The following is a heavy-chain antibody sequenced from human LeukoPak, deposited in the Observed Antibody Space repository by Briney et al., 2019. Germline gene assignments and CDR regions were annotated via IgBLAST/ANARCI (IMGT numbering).Heavy chain of an antibody. CDR1: GFILSNYA. Sequence: AGSLRLSCAASGFILSNYAMHWVRQAAGKGLEWVATIRYDGSNKYYADSVKGRFTISRDNSNNTLYLQMSSLRGEDTALYYGASQISSPYMGWGQGALVTVSS. J-gene: IGHJ4*02. D-gene: IGHD3-16*01. V-gene: IGHV3-30*02. CDR3: ASQISSPYMG. CDR2: IRYDGSNK.